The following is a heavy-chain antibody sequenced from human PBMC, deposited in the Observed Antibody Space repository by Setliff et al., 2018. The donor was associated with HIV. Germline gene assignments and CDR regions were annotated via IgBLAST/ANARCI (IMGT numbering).Heavy chain of an antibody. V-gene: IGHV3-74*01. D-gene: IGHD2-21*01. CDR3: ARGQFRLRPDSLDL. J-gene: IGHJ3*01. Sequence: PGGSLRLSCVVSGFTFSSYWMHWVRQAPGKGLVWVSRIHSDGSTTSYADSLKGRFTISRDDSKNTLYLQMNSLRAEDTALYYCARGQFRLRPDSLDLWGQGTLVTVSS. CDR2: IHSDGSTT. CDR1: GFTFSSYW.